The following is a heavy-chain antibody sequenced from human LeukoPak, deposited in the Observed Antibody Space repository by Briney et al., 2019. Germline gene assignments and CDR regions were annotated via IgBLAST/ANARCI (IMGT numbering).Heavy chain of an antibody. CDR3: TKDHRSCVDLNCLLHEQ. V-gene: IGHV3-23*01. CDR1: GFTFSNYA. D-gene: IGHD1-1*01. Sequence: GGSLRLSCAASGFTFSNYAISWVRQPPGNGLGWVSTIPRGGGSTYYADSVKGRFTVPTDSSRNTLHLQMNSLRAEDTAIYYYTKDHRSCVDLNCLLHEQWGQGALVAVSS. CDR2: IPRGGGST. J-gene: IGHJ4*02.